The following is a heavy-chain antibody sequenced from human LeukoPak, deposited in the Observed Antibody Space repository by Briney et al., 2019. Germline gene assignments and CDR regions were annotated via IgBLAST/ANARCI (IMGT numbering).Heavy chain of an antibody. CDR2: IYYSGST. V-gene: IGHV4-39*01. CDR3: ARHGYSGYSYYFDY. J-gene: IGHJ4*02. CDR1: GGSISSSSYY. Sequence: SETLSLTCTVSGGSISSSSYYWGWIRQPPGKGLEWIGSIYYSGSTYYNPSLKSRVTISVDTSKNQFSLKLSSVTAADTAVYYCARHGYSGYSYYFDYWGQGSLVTVSS. D-gene: IGHD5-12*01.